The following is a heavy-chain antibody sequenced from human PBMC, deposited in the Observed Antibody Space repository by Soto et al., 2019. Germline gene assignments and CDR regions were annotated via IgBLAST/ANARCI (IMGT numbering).Heavy chain of an antibody. Sequence: QTLPRTSARSGDSVSSNSAASNSIRQSPSRGLEWLGRTYYRSKWNYDNAVSVKSRITIKPVTSKNPFSLQLNSVTPEDTVLYYGARIHSSSPSDLGVSGQGTTVTVSS. D-gene: IGHD6-6*01. V-gene: IGHV6-1*01. CDR1: GDSVSSNSAA. J-gene: IGHJ6*02. CDR3: ARIHSSSPSDLGV. CDR2: TYYRSKWNY.